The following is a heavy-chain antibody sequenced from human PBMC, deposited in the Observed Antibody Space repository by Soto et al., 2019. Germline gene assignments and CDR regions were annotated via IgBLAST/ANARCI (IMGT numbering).Heavy chain of an antibody. D-gene: IGHD3-3*01. CDR2: IVVGSGNT. Sequence: GASVKVSCKASGFTFTSSAVQWVRQARGQRLEWIGWIVVGSGNTNYAQKFQERVTITRDMSTSTAYMELSSLRSEDTAVYYCAVITIFGVVIDGTELGYWGQGTLVTVS. V-gene: IGHV1-58*01. CDR1: GFTFTSSA. CDR3: AVITIFGVVIDGTELGY. J-gene: IGHJ4*02.